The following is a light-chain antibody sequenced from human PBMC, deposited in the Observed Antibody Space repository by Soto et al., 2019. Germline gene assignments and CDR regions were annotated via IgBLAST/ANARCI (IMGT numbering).Light chain of an antibody. V-gene: IGKV1-5*01. J-gene: IGKJ1*01. CDR3: QQYDSYSQT. CDR2: AAS. Sequence: DIQMTQSPSTLSAWVWDRVTITCRASQSVSSYLHWYQQKPGKAPKLLIYAASSLQSGVPSRFSGSGSGTDFTLTISSLQPEDFATYYCQQYDSYSQTFGQGTKVDIK. CDR1: QSVSSY.